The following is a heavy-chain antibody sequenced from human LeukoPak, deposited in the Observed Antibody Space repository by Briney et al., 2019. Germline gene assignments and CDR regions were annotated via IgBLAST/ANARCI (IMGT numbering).Heavy chain of an antibody. J-gene: IGHJ5*02. Sequence: GASLRISCKGSGYSFTSYWISWVRPLPGKGLEWMGRIDPSDSYTNYSPSFQGHVTISADKSISTAYLQWSSLKASDTAMYYCARQDCSGGSCFRNYWFDPWGQGTLVTVSS. D-gene: IGHD2-15*01. V-gene: IGHV5-10-1*01. CDR3: ARQDCSGGSCFRNYWFDP. CDR1: GYSFTSYW. CDR2: IDPSDSYT.